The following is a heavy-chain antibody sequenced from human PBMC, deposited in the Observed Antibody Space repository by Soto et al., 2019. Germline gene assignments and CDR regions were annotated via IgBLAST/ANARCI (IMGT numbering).Heavy chain of an antibody. D-gene: IGHD4-17*01. J-gene: IGHJ4*02. Sequence: PGGSLRLSCAASGFTFSSYAMSWVRQAPGKGLEWVSGISGNGDSTDYADSVKGRFTVSRDNAKNSLFLQMNSLRPEDTALYYCAKDMKWGGMTTIHYFDSWGQGTQVTVSS. CDR3: AKDMKWGGMTTIHYFDS. V-gene: IGHV3-23*01. CDR1: GFTFSSYA. CDR2: ISGNGDST.